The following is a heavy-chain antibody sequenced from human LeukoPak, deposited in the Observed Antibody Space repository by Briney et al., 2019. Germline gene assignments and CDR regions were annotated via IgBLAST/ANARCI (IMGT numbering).Heavy chain of an antibody. J-gene: IGHJ4*02. CDR3: ARNVSAGYFDY. D-gene: IGHD2-8*01. V-gene: IGHV4-39*01. Sequence: SETLSPTCSVSGGSMTGTSYYWAWIRQPPGKGLEWIGSVYYSGSTSYSPSLKSRVTISVDTSKNQFSLRLSSVTAADTAVYYCARNVSAGYFDYWGRGTLVTVSS. CDR2: VYYSGST. CDR1: GGSMTGTSYY.